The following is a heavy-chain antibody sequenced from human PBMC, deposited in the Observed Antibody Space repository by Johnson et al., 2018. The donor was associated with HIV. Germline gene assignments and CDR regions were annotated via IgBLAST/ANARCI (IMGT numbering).Heavy chain of an antibody. CDR1: GFTFSSYG. V-gene: IGHV3-30*19. CDR2: ISYDGSNK. Sequence: QVQLVESGGGVVQPGRSLRLSCAASGFTFSSYGMHWVRQAPGKGLEWVAVISYDGSNKYYADSVKGRFTISRDNSKNTLYLQMDGLRPEDTAVYYCARGAGEGYGGNFRDAFDIWGQGTMVTVSS. D-gene: IGHD4-23*01. CDR3: ARGAGEGYGGNFRDAFDI. J-gene: IGHJ3*02.